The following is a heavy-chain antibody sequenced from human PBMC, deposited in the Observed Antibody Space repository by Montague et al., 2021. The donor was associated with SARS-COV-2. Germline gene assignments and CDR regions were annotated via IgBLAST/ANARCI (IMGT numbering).Heavy chain of an antibody. CDR3: ARGMIRGVTTPFDY. D-gene: IGHD3-10*01. V-gene: IGHV4-59*08. J-gene: IGHJ4*02. Sequence: SETLSLTCTVSGGSISSYYWSWIRQPSGKGLEWIGYMYYSGSTNYNPSXXSRVTLSVDTSKNHLSLRLSSVTAADTAVYFCARGMIRGVTTPFDYWGQGSQVTVSS. CDR1: GGSISSYY. CDR2: MYYSGST.